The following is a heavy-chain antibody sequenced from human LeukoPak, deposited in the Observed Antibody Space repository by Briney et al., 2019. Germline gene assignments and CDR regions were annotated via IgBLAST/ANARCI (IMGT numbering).Heavy chain of an antibody. D-gene: IGHD1-26*01. Sequence: PGWSLRLSCAASGFTFSTQWMSWVRQAPGKGLEWVAIVNQGGTQKYYVDSVKGRFTISRDNAENSLYLQMNSLRAEDTAVYYCARDGWGPANWGQGTLVTVSS. CDR2: VNQGGTQK. CDR3: ARDGWGPAN. J-gene: IGHJ4*02. CDR1: GFTFSTQW. V-gene: IGHV3-7*01.